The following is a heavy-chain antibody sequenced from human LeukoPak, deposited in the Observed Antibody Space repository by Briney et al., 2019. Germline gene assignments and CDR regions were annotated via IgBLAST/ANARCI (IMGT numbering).Heavy chain of an antibody. Sequence: PSETLSLTCTVSGASIRSGDYYWSWIRQPPGKGLEWIGYIYYSGSTYYNPSLRSRVTISVDTSKNQFSLKLNSVTAADTAVYYCARGQILEWSHDYWGQGTLVTVSS. J-gene: IGHJ4*02. CDR3: ARGQILEWSHDY. CDR2: IYYSGST. V-gene: IGHV4-30-4*01. D-gene: IGHD3-3*01. CDR1: GASIRSGDYY.